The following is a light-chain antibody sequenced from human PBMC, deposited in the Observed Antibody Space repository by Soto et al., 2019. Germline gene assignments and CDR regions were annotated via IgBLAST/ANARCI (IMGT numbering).Light chain of an antibody. J-gene: IGKJ1*01. V-gene: IGKV3-20*01. CDR2: DAS. CDR1: QSISSTY. CDR3: QQYGSSRA. Sequence: ESVLTQSPGTLSLSPGERATLSCRASQSISSTYLAWYQQKPGQAPRLLIYDASTRATGIPDRFSGSGSGTAFTLTISRLEAEDFAVYYCQQYGSSRAFGQGTKVEIK.